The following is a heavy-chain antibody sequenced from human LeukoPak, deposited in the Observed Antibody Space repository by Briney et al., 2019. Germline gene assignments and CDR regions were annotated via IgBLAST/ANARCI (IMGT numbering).Heavy chain of an antibody. Sequence: SETLSLTCTVSGGSISSSSYYWGWIRQPPGKGLEWVGRIYYSGSTYYNPSLKSRVTISVDTSKNQFSLKLSSVTAADTAVYYCARGRPYDILTGYSWFDPWGQGTLVTVSS. CDR3: ARGRPYDILTGYSWFDP. CDR2: IYYSGST. V-gene: IGHV4-39*07. J-gene: IGHJ5*02. CDR1: GGSISSSSYY. D-gene: IGHD3-9*01.